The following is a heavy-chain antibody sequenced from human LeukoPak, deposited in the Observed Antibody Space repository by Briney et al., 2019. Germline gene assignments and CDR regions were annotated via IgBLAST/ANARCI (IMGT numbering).Heavy chain of an antibody. Sequence: PTGGSLRLSCAASGFTFSRYWMNWVRQAPGKGLEWVANINQDGSEKYSVDSVKGRFTISRDNAKKSLYQQMNSLRAEDTAVYYCAELGITMIGGVWGKGTTVTISS. J-gene: IGHJ6*04. D-gene: IGHD3-10*02. CDR3: AELGITMIGGV. V-gene: IGHV3-7*01. CDR2: INQDGSEK. CDR1: GFTFSRYW.